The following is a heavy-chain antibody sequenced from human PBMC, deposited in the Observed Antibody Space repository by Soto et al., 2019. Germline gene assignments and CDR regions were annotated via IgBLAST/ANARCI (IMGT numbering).Heavy chain of an antibody. J-gene: IGHJ3*02. Sequence: SQTLSLTCATSGDSVSSNSAAWNWIRQSPSRGLEWLGRTYYRSKWYNDYAVSVKSRITINPDTSKNQFSLQLNSVTPEDTAVYYCAREGYSSGWYASDAFDIWGQGTMVTVSS. CDR2: TYYRSKWYN. D-gene: IGHD6-19*01. CDR3: AREGYSSGWYASDAFDI. CDR1: GDSVSSNSAA. V-gene: IGHV6-1*01.